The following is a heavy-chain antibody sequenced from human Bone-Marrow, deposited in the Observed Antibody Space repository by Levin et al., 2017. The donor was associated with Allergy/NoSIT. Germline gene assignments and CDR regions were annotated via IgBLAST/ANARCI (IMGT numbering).Heavy chain of an antibody. CDR2: YDPEEIET. J-gene: IGHJ2*01. CDR3: ATSVAPAMAGRGYFEI. D-gene: IGHD2-2*01. Sequence: GESLKISCKVSGYTLSELSVHWVRQVPEKGLEWMGGYDPEEIETIYAQKFQGRLTMTEDTSTDTAYMELSRLRSDDTAVYYCATSVAPAMAGRGYFEIWGRGTLVTVSS. CDR1: GYTLSELS. V-gene: IGHV1-24*01.